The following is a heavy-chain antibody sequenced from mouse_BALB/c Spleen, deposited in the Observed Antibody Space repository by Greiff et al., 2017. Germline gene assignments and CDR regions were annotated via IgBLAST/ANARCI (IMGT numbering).Heavy chain of an antibody. J-gene: IGHJ4*01. CDR1: GYTFTSYT. Sequence: QVQLQQSGAELARPGASVKMSCKASGYTFTSYTMHWVKQRPGQGLEWIGYINPSSGYTNYNQKFKDKATLTADKSSSTAYMQLSSLTSEDSAVYYCARWSTMIYYAMDYWGQGTSVTVSS. D-gene: IGHD2-4*01. CDR2: INPSSGYT. CDR3: ARWSTMIYYAMDY. V-gene: IGHV1-4*01.